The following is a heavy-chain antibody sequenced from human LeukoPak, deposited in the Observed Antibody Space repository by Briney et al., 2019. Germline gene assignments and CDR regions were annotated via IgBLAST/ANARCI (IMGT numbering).Heavy chain of an antibody. Sequence: GGSLRLSCAASGFTFSSYAMSWVRQAPGKGLEWGSAISGSGGSTYYADSVKGRFTISRDNSKNTLYLQMNSLRAEDTAVYYCAKCPSGGCRGYFDYWGQGTLVTVSS. V-gene: IGHV3-23*01. D-gene: IGHD1-26*01. CDR1: GFTFSSYA. CDR3: AKCPSGGCRGYFDY. J-gene: IGHJ4*02. CDR2: ISGSGGST.